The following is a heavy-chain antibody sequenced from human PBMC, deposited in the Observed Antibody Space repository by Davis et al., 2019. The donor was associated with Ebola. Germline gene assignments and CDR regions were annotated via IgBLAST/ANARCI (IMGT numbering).Heavy chain of an antibody. CDR2: INHSGST. V-gene: IGHV4-4*02. CDR1: GGSISSSNW. J-gene: IGHJ5*02. D-gene: IGHD4-11*01. Sequence: SETLSLTCAVSGGSISSSNWWSWVRQPPGKGLEWIGEINHSGSTNYNPSLKSRVTISVDTSKNQFSLKLSSVTAADTAVYYCARGTTVGWDNWFDPWGQGTLVTVSS. CDR3: ARGTTVGWDNWFDP.